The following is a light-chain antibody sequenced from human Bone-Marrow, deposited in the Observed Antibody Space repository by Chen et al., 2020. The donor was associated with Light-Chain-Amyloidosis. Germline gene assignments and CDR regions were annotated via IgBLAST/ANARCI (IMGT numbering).Light chain of an antibody. V-gene: IGLV2-14*01. J-gene: IGLJ1*01. Sequence: QSALTQPASVSGSPGQSITISCTGTSSDVGGYNYVSWYQQHPGKAPKLMIYDVSNRPSGVSNRFSGSKSGNTASLTISGLQAEDAADYYCSSYTSRSTLDVFGTGTKVTVL. CDR3: SSYTSRSTLDV. CDR2: DVS. CDR1: SSDVGGYNY.